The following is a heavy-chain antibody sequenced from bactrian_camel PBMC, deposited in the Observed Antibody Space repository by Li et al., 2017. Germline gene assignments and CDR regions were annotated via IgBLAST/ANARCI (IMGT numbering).Heavy chain of an antibody. D-gene: IGHD1*01. CDR2: IYFGVAGS. Sequence: HVQLVESGGGSVETGGSLRLTCTTSGYTSTTNAMAWFRRAPGKSREGVAAIYFGVAGSYYADSVKGRFTISRDNAQNALYLQMNSLQAEDTAMYFCAADVANTALGRGGRWARLRDVDFNYWGQGTQVTV. CDR3: AADVANTALGRGGRWARLRDVDFNY. J-gene: IGHJ6*01. CDR1: GYTSTTNA. V-gene: IGHV3S1*01.